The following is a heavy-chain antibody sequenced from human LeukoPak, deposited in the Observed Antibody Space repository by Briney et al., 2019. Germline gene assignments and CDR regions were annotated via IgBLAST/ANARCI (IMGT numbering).Heavy chain of an antibody. Sequence: SETLSLTCAVYGGSFSGYYWSWIRQPPGKGLEWIGEINHSGSTNYNPSLKSRVTISVDTSKNQFSLKLSSVTAADTAVYYCARVTQYYDFWSGYYMGSFDYWGQGTLVTVSS. V-gene: IGHV4-34*01. CDR2: INHSGST. D-gene: IGHD3-3*01. CDR1: GGSFSGYY. J-gene: IGHJ4*02. CDR3: ARVTQYYDFWSGYYMGSFDY.